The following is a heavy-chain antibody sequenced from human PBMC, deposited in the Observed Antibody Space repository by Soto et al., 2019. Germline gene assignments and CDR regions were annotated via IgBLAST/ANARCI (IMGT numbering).Heavy chain of an antibody. J-gene: IGHJ6*02. V-gene: IGHV4-59*01. CDR1: GGSISNYY. CDR2: MYHNGDT. Sequence: QVQLQESGPGLVKPSETLSLTCTVSGGSISNYYWVWLRQPPGERLEWIGHMYHNGDTDYNPSLKSRVAISVDTSKNRISLKLNPVTAADTAVYYCARGDWNDYYYNGMDVWGQGTTVIVSS. D-gene: IGHD1-1*01. CDR3: ARGDWNDYYYNGMDV.